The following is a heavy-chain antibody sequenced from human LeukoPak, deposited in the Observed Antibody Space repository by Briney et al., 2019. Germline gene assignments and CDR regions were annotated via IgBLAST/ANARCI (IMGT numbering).Heavy chain of an antibody. D-gene: IGHD6-6*01. CDR3: ARDSSSGVYYFDY. Sequence: GASVKVSCKXSGYTFTSYDINWVRQATGQGLEWMGWMNPNSGNTGYAQKFQGRVTMTRNTSISTAYMELSSLRSEETAVYYCARDSSSGVYYFDYWGQGTLVTVSS. CDR2: MNPNSGNT. CDR1: GYTFTSYD. J-gene: IGHJ4*02. V-gene: IGHV1-8*01.